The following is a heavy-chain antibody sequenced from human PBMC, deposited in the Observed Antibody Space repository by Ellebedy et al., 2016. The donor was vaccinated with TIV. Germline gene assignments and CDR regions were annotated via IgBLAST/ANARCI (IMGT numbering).Heavy chain of an antibody. CDR1: GFIFSNSG. J-gene: IGHJ6*02. D-gene: IGHD1-1*01. V-gene: IGHV3-30*02. CDR2: IRFDGNNA. CDR3: AKDRYNYGGAPYNGMDI. Sequence: GESLKISCAASGFIFSNSGMNWVRQAPGKGLERVAFIRFDGNNAYYADSAKGRFTISRVNSKKTLYLQMNSLRAEDTAVYYCAKDRYNYGGAPYNGMDIWGQGTTVTVSS.